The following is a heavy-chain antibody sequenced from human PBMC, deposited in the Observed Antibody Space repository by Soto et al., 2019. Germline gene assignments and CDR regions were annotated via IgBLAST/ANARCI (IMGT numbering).Heavy chain of an antibody. V-gene: IGHV4-34*01. D-gene: IGHD2-8*01. CDR1: GGSFSGYY. CDR3: ARGRGYCTNGVCYRTSYYYYMDV. J-gene: IGHJ6*03. Sequence: SETLSLTCAVYGGSFSGYYSSWIRQPPGKGLEWIGEINHSGSTNYNPSLKSRVTISVDTSKNQFSLKLSSVTAADTAVYYCARGRGYCTNGVCYRTSYYYYMDVWGKGTTVTVSS. CDR2: INHSGST.